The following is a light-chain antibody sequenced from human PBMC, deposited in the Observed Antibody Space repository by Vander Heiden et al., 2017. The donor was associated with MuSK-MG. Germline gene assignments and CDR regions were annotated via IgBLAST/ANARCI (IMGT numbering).Light chain of an antibody. V-gene: IGKV1-39*01. Sequence: DIQMTQSPSSLSASVGDRVIITCRASESISSCVNWYQQKARKAPKLLIYGASSLQSGVPSRFSGSTSETDFTLTISVLHPEDFATYYCQQSGSPPNTFGQGTTLEIK. J-gene: IGKJ2*01. CDR2: GAS. CDR1: ESISSC. CDR3: QQSGSPPNT.